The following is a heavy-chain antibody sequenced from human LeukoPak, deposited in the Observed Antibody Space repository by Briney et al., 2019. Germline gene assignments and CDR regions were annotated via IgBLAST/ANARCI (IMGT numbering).Heavy chain of an antibody. D-gene: IGHD3-22*01. CDR2: ITPIFGTA. CDR3: ARVGVVTYDSSGYWSYFHH. V-gene: IGHV1-69*05. J-gene: IGHJ1*01. CDR1: GGTFSSYA. Sequence: SVKVSCKASGGTFSSYAISWVRQAPGQGLEWMGGITPIFGTANYAQKFQGRVTSTTDESTSTAYMELSSLRSEDTDVYYCARVGVVTYDSSGYWSYFHHWGQGTLVTVSS.